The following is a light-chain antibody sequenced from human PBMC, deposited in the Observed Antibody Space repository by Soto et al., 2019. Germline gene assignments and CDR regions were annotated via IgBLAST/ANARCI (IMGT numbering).Light chain of an antibody. CDR1: SIDVGGYNY. V-gene: IGLV2-8*01. CDR2: EVI. CDR3: SSYAGSNNLV. Sequence: QSTLTQPPSASGSPGQSVTISCTGTSIDVGGYNYVSWYQQHPGKAPKLMIYEVIKRPSGVPDRFSGSKSGNTASLTVSGLQAEDEADYYCSSYAGSNNLVFGGGTKLTVL. J-gene: IGLJ2*01.